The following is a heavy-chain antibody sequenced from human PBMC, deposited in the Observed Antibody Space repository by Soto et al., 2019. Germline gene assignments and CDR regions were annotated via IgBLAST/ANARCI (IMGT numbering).Heavy chain of an antibody. V-gene: IGHV1-69*01. J-gene: IGHJ6*02. D-gene: IGHD1-26*01. CDR2: IIPFFGTS. CDR1: GGTFSSYP. CDR3: ARVGHITNDGMAV. Sequence: QVQLVQSGAEVKKPGSSVKVSCEASGGTFSSYPINWVRQAPGQGLEWMGGIIPFFGTSNYAQKFQGRVTITAEDSTSTAYMALRSLRSEYTAVYDCARVGHITNDGMAVWGQGTTVTVPS.